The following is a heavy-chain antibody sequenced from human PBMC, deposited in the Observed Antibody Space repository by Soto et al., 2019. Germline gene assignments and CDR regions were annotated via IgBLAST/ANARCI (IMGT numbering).Heavy chain of an antibody. V-gene: IGHV1-18*01. CDR3: AITHFRDYYYYMDG. Sequence: ASVKVSCKASGYTFTSYGISWVRQAPGQGLEWMGWISAYNGNTNYAQKLQGRVTMTTDTSTSTAYMELRSLRSDDTAVYYCAITHFRDYYYYMDGWGKGTTVTVAS. D-gene: IGHD3-3*02. CDR1: GYTFTSYG. J-gene: IGHJ6*03. CDR2: ISAYNGNT.